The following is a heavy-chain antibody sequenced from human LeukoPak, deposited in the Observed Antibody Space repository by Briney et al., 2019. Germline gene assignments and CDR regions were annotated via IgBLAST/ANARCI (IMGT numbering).Heavy chain of an antibody. V-gene: IGHV4-59*01. J-gene: IGHJ4*02. CDR3: ARGALYFDY. CDR1: GGSISRYY. CDR2: IYYSGST. Sequence: PSETLSLTCTVSGGSISRYYWSWIRQPPGKGLEWIGYIYYSGSTNYNPSLKSRVTISVDTSKNQFSLKLSSVTAADTAVYYCARGALYFDYWGQGTLVTVSS.